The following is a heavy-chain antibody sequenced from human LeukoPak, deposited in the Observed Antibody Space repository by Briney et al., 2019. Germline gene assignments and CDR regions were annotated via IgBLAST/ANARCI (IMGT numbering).Heavy chain of an antibody. CDR2: ISGSGGST. V-gene: IGHV3-23*01. CDR3: AILSTTVTLFDY. D-gene: IGHD4-17*01. Sequence: GGSLRLSCTASGFTFSSYAMSWVRQAPGKGLEWVSAISGSGGSTYYADSVKGRFTISRDNSKNTLYLQMNSLRAEDTAVYYCAILSTTVTLFDYWGQGTLVTVSS. J-gene: IGHJ4*02. CDR1: GFTFSSYA.